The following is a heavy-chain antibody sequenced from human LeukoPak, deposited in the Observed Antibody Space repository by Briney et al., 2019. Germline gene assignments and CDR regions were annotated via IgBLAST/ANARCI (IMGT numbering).Heavy chain of an antibody. V-gene: IGHV3-74*01. J-gene: IGHJ4*02. D-gene: IGHD1-26*01. CDR2: INTDGGDT. CDR3: ARDEKIVGASGQDY. CDR1: GFTFGSYW. Sequence: GGSLRLSCAASGFTFGSYWMHWVRQAPGKGLVWVSRINTDGGDTIYADSVKGRFTISRDNAKNTLFLQMNSLRAEDTAVYYCARDEKIVGASGQDYWGQGTLVTVTS.